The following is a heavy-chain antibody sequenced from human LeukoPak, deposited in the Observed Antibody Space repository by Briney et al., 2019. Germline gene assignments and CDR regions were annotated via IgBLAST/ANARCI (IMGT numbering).Heavy chain of an antibody. D-gene: IGHD1-1*01. J-gene: IGHJ4*02. V-gene: IGHV4-30-2*01. CDR2: IYHSGST. CDR3: ARGATTDFDY. CDR1: GGSISSGGYS. Sequence: SQTLSLTCAVSGGSISSGGYSWSWIRQPPGKGLEWIGCIYHSGSTYYNPSLKSRVTISVDRSKNQFSLKLSSVTAADTAVYYCARGATTDFDYWGQGTLVTVSS.